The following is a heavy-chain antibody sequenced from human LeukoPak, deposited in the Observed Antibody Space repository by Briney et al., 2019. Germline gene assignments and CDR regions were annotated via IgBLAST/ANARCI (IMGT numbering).Heavy chain of an antibody. CDR2: ISGSGGST. CDR1: GFTFSSYA. CDR3: AKSLGYCSGTSCYGNDY. V-gene: IGHV3-23*01. D-gene: IGHD2-2*01. Sequence: GGSLRLSCVVSGFTFSSYAMSWVRQAPGKGLEWVSGISGSGGSTYYADSVKGRFTISRDNTKNTLYLQMNSLRAEDTAVYYCAKSLGYCSGTSCYGNDYWGQGTLVTVSS. J-gene: IGHJ4*02.